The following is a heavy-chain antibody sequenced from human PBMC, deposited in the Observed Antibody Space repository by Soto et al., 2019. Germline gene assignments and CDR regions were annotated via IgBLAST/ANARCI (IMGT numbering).Heavy chain of an antibody. J-gene: IGHJ6*02. Sequence: SVKVSCKASGGTFSSYAISWVRQAPGQGLEWMGGIIPIFGTANYAQKFQGRVTITADESTSTAYMELSSLRSEDTAVYYCARVGSYCSGGSCYPEYYYGMDVWGQGTTVTVSS. CDR1: GGTFSSYA. CDR3: ARVGSYCSGGSCYPEYYYGMDV. V-gene: IGHV1-69*13. CDR2: IIPIFGTA. D-gene: IGHD2-15*01.